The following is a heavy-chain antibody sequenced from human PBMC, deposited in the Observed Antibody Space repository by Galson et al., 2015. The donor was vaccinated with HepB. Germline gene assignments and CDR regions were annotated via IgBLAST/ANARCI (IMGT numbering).Heavy chain of an antibody. CDR1: GFTFSSSA. D-gene: IGHD6-19*01. Sequence: SLRLSCAASGFTFSSSAMTWVRQAPGKGLEWVSGISGSGGSTYYTDSVKGRFTISRDNSNNTLYLQMNNLRAEDTALYYCAKGSVAGTPIDYWGQGTLVTVSS. J-gene: IGHJ4*02. V-gene: IGHV3-23*01. CDR3: AKGSVAGTPIDY. CDR2: ISGSGGST.